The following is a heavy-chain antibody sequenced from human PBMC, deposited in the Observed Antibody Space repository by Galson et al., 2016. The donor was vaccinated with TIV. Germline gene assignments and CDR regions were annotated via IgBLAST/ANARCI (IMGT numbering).Heavy chain of an antibody. V-gene: IGHV1-69*13. CDR1: GVTFYSYA. CDR2: TIPVYDST. Sequence: SVKVSCKASGVTFYSYAFTWIRQAPGQGLEWMGGTIPVYDSTIYAQKFQGRATITADRSTDTTNLELSSLNSEDAAINYCTFLPICRNSWQHDPNGVDACGPGTTAAVYS. D-gene: IGHD1/OR15-1a*01. CDR3: TFLPICRNSWQHDPNGVDA. J-gene: IGHJ6*02.